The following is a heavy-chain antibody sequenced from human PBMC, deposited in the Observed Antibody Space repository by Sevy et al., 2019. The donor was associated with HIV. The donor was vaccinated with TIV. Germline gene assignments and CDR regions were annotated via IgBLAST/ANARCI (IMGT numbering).Heavy chain of an antibody. V-gene: IGHV3-15*01. CDR2: IKSKTDVGTT. CDR3: TKVVDSELYADYVGGPFDY. D-gene: IGHD4-17*01. J-gene: IGHJ4*02. CDR1: GFTFSNAW. Sequence: GGSLRLSCAASGFTFSNAWMSWVRQAPGKGLEWVGRIKSKTDVGTTDYAAPVKGRFTISRDDSKNTLYLQMNSLKTEDTAVYYCTKVVDSELYADYVGGPFDYWGQGTLVTVSS.